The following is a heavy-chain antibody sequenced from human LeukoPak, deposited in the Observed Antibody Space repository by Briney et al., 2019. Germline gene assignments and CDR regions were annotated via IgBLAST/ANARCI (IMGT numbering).Heavy chain of an antibody. CDR2: INPNSGGT. V-gene: IGHV1-2*06. D-gene: IGHD3-3*02. CDR3: AGTLISSPLLYWFVP. J-gene: IGHJ5*02. CDR1: GYTFTGYY. Sequence: ASVKVSCKASGYTFTGYYMHRVRQSPGQGLGWMGRINPNSGGTNYAQKFQGRVTMTRDTSISTAYMELSRLRSDDTAVYYCAGTLISSPLLYWFVPWGQGTLVTVSS.